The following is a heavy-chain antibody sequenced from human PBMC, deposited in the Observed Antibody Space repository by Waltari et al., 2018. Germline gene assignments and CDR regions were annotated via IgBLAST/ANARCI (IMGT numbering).Heavy chain of an antibody. J-gene: IGHJ3*02. Sequence: VQLVDSGGGLVKPGGSLSLSCAASGFIFSRSWMSWVRQAPGKGLEWVGRIKSKTDGETTDYAAPVKGRFTISRDDSKNTLFLQMDSLKSEDTAVYYCTTGGVKGPHDAFDIWGQGTIVTVSS. V-gene: IGHV3-15*01. CDR3: TTGGVKGPHDAFDI. CDR2: IKSKTDGETT. D-gene: IGHD2-8*01. CDR1: GFIFSRSW.